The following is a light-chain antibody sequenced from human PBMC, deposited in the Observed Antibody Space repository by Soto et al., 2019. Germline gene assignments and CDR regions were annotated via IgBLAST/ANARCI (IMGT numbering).Light chain of an antibody. CDR3: QQYQSYSRA. CDR1: QGIGNA. V-gene: IGKV1-13*02. CDR2: DAS. Sequence: AIQMTQSPSSLSASVGDRVTISCRASQGIGNALGWYQQKPGKPPKVLIYDASSLESGVPSRFSGSGSGTEFTLTISSLKPDDFATYYCQQYQSYSRAFGQGTKVDI. J-gene: IGKJ1*01.